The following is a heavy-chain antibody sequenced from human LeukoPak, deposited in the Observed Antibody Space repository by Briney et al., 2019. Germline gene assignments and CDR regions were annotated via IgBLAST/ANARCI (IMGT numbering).Heavy chain of an antibody. Sequence: ASAKVSCKASGYTFTGYYMHWVRQAPGQGLEWMGWINPNSGGTNYAQKFQGRVTMTRDTSISTAYMELSRLRSDDTAVYYCARAGDYYYDSSGYYAWGQGTLVTVSS. D-gene: IGHD3-22*01. CDR2: INPNSGGT. J-gene: IGHJ5*02. CDR3: ARAGDYYYDSSGYYA. V-gene: IGHV1-2*02. CDR1: GYTFTGYY.